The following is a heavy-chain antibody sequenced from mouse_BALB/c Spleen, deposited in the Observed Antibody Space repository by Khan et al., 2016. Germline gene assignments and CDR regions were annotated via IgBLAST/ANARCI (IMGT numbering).Heavy chain of an antibody. V-gene: IGHV1-4*01. CDR1: GYTFTDYR. J-gene: IGHJ3*01. CDR3: SRWSYYYGSSYGWFAY. D-gene: IGHD1-1*01. Sequence: QVQLKESGAELTKPGASVKMSCKASGYTFTDYRMHWVKQRPGQGLEWIGYINPSTGYTKYNQMFNDKATLTADKSSSTAYMQLSSLTSEDSAVYYCSRWSYYYGSSYGWFAYWGQGTLVTVSA. CDR2: INPSTGYT.